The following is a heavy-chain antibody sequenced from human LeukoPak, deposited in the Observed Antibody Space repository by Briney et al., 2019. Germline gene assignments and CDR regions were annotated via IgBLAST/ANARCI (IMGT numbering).Heavy chain of an antibody. Sequence: PGGSLRLSCTASGFTFSNYGMSWVRQAPGKGLEWVSAISGSDGGTNYADSVKGRFTISRDNSKNTLYLQMNSLRVGDTAVYYCARAVLRDGYNRWFDYWGQGTLVTVSS. D-gene: IGHD5-24*01. CDR3: ARAVLRDGYNRWFDY. CDR1: GFTFSNYG. V-gene: IGHV3-23*01. CDR2: ISGSDGGT. J-gene: IGHJ4*02.